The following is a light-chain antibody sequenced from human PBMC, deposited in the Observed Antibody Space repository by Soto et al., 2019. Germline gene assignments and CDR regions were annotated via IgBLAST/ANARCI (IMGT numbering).Light chain of an antibody. V-gene: IGKV3-15*01. Sequence: ETVMTQSPATLSVSPGERATLSCRAGQSISNNLAWYQQNPGQAPRLLIYGATTRATGIPSRFSGSGSGTEFTLTISSLHSEDFAVYYCQQYNNSPLTFGGGTKVEI. CDR2: GAT. CDR1: QSISNN. J-gene: IGKJ4*01. CDR3: QQYNNSPLT.